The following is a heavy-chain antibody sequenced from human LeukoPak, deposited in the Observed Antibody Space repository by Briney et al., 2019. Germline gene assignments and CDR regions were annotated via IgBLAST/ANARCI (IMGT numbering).Heavy chain of an antibody. CDR3: ARLKFYDSTGYSPGHYMDV. Sequence: SETLSLTCTVSGGPIYSYYWSWIPQTAGKGLEWIGRLYPGVSTNFNPSLKSRVTMSVDTSNNQFGLNLSAVTAPETAVYYCARLKFYDSTGYSPGHYMDVWGKGTTVTVSS. CDR2: LYPGVST. V-gene: IGHV4-4*07. J-gene: IGHJ6*03. CDR1: GGPIYSYY. D-gene: IGHD3-22*01.